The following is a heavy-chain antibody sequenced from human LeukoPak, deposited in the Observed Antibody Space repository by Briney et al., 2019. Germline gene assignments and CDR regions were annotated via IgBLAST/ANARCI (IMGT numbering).Heavy chain of an antibody. V-gene: IGHV4-30-2*01. CDR2: IYHSGST. CDR3: ARTIAAAGNQLPYNWFDP. D-gene: IGHD6-13*01. CDR1: GGSISSGGYS. Sequence: SETLSLTCAVSGGSISSGGYSWSWIRQPPGKGLEWIGYIYHSGSTYYNPSLKSRVTISVDRSKNQFSLKLSSVTAADTAVYYCARTIAAAGNQLPYNWFDPWGQGTLVTVSS. J-gene: IGHJ5*02.